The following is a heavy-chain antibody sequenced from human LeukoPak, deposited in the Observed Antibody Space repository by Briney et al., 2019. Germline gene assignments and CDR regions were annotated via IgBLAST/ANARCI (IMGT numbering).Heavy chain of an antibody. J-gene: IGHJ4*02. CDR3: ARPRGLYCSGGSCYFDY. D-gene: IGHD2-15*01. CDR1: GFTFDDYG. CDR2: INSNGGST. V-gene: IGHV3-20*04. Sequence: GGSLRLSCAASGFTFDDYGMSWVRQAPGKGLEWVSGINSNGGSTGYADSVKGRFTISRDNAKNSLYLQMNSLRAEDTALYYCARPRGLYCSGGSCYFDYWGQGTLVTVSS.